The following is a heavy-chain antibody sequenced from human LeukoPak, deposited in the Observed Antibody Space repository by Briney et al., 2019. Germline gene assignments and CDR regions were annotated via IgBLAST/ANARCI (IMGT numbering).Heavy chain of an antibody. D-gene: IGHD6-13*01. CDR2: ISYDGSNK. J-gene: IGHJ4*02. CDR3: ARDAGGPSSWYYFDY. Sequence: GGSLRLSCAASGFTFSSYATHWVRQAPRKGLEWVAVISYDGSNKYYADSVKGRFTISRDNSKNTLYLQMNSLRAEDTAVYYCARDAGGPSSWYYFDYWGQGTLVTVSS. CDR1: GFTFSSYA. V-gene: IGHV3-30*01.